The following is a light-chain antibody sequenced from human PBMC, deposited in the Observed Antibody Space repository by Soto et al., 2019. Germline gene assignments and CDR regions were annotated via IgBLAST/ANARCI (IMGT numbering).Light chain of an antibody. CDR2: DAS. CDR1: QSVTNY. V-gene: IGKV3-11*01. CDR3: QQRSNWPLT. J-gene: IGKJ4*01. Sequence: EIVLTQSPATLSLSPGERATLSCRASQSVTNYLAWYQQKPGQAPRLLIYDASNRATGISARFSGSGSGTDFPLTISSLEPEDFAVYYCQQRSNWPLTFGGGTKVEIK.